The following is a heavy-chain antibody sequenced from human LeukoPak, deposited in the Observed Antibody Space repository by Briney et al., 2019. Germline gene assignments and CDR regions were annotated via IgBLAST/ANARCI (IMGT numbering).Heavy chain of an antibody. Sequence: PSETLSLTCAVSGGSFSGYYWSWIRQPPGKGLEWIGESNDSGSTNYNPSLKSRVTISVDTSKNQFSLNLSSVTAADTAVYYCWGASYWGQGTLVTVSS. CDR3: WGASY. CDR1: GGSFSGYY. CDR2: SNDSGST. D-gene: IGHD3-16*01. V-gene: IGHV4-34*03. J-gene: IGHJ4*02.